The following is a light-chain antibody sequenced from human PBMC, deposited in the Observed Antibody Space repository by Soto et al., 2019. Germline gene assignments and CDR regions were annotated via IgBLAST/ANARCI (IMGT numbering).Light chain of an antibody. J-gene: IGKJ2*01. V-gene: IGKV3-20*01. CDR3: QQYAGSPQT. Sequence: EIVLTQSPGTLSLSPGDTATLSCRASQSVRSNFLAWYQHKPGQAPRLLIHDAYSRATGIPDRFSGSGSDRDFTLTISRLEPEDFAAYYCQQYAGSPQTFGQGTKLEIK. CDR2: DAY. CDR1: QSVRSNF.